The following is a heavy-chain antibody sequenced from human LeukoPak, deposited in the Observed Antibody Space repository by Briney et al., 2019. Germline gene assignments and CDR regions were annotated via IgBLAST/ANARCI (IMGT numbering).Heavy chain of an antibody. J-gene: IGHJ4*02. Sequence: GGSLKLSCAASGFTFSGSAMHWVRQASGKGLEWVGRIRSKANSYATAYAASVKGRFTISRDDSKNTAYLQMNSLKTEDTAVYYCTVAGTMDQADYWGQGTLVTVSS. D-gene: IGHD6-19*01. V-gene: IGHV3-73*01. CDR3: TVAGTMDQADY. CDR2: IRSKANSYAT. CDR1: GFTFSGSA.